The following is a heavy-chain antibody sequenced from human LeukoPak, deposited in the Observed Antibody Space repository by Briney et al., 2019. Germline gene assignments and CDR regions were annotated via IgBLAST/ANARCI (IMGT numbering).Heavy chain of an antibody. D-gene: IGHD6-13*01. CDR2: ISYDGSNK. V-gene: IGHV3-30*18. Sequence: GGTLRLSCAASGFTFSSYGMNWVRQAPGKGLEWVAVISYDGSNKYYADSVKGRFTISRDNSKNTLYLQMNSLRAEDTAVYYCAKDSTAAGTRGYWGQGTLVTVSS. CDR3: AKDSTAAGTRGY. CDR1: GFTFSSYG. J-gene: IGHJ4*02.